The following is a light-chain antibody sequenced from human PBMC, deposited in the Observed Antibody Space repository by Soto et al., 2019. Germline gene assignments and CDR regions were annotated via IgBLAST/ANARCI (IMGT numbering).Light chain of an antibody. CDR1: QNISNY. J-gene: IGKJ1*01. V-gene: IGKV3-11*01. CDR3: QQRSNWPRT. CDR2: DVS. Sequence: IVLIQSPATLSVSTGERATLSCMASQNISNYLIWYQQKPGQAPRLLIYDVSNRATDIPARFSGSGSGTDFTLTISSLEPEDLAVYYCQQRSNWPRTFGQGTMVDVK.